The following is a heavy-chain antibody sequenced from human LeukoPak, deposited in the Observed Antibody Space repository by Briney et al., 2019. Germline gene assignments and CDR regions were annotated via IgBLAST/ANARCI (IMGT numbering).Heavy chain of an antibody. J-gene: IGHJ4*02. CDR3: ARKDYGDYGFDY. CDR1: GGSFSGYY. Sequence: SETLSLTCAVYGGSFSGYYWSWIRQPPGKGLEWIGEINHSGSTNYNPSLKSRVTMSVDTSKNQFSLKLSSVTAVDTAVYYCARKDYGDYGFDYWGQGTLVTVSS. CDR2: INHSGST. D-gene: IGHD4-17*01. V-gene: IGHV4-34*01.